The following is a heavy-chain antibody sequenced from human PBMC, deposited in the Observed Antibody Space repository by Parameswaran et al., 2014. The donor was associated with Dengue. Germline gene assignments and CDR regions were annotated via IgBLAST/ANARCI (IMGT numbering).Heavy chain of an antibody. Sequence: RWIRQPPGKGLEWIGEIHHGGSTNYNPSLKSRITISVDKSKNQFSLKLSSVTAADTAVYYCASVPAGAGRYYYYYGMDVWGQGTTVTVSS. CDR2: IHHGGST. CDR3: ASVPAGAGRYYYYYGMDV. V-gene: IGHV4-4*02. J-gene: IGHJ6*02. D-gene: IGHD2-2*01.